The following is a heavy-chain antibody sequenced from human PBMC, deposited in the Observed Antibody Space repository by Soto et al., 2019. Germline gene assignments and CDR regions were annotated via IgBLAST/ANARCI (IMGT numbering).Heavy chain of an antibody. CDR3: AKRSGTTVTAKPCYFDL. CDR2: ISGSGGTT. V-gene: IGHV3-23*01. D-gene: IGHD4-17*01. Sequence: EVQLLESGGGLVQPGGSLRLSCAASGFTFSTYAMSWVRQAPGKGLEWVSAISGSGGTTYYADSGKGRFTISRDNSKHTLYLQMNSLIAEDTAVYYCAKRSGTTVTAKPCYFDLWVRGTLVTVSS. CDR1: GFTFSTYA. J-gene: IGHJ2*01.